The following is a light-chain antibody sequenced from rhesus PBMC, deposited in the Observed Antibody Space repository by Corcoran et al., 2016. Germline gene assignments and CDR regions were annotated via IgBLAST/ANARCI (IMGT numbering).Light chain of an antibody. J-gene: IGKJ1*01. CDR3: QQYYSSPWT. Sequence: DIVMTQSPDSLAVSLGERVTINCKSSQSLLYSSNNKNYLAWYQQKPGQAPKLLIYWASTRESGVPNRFSGIGSWTDFTLTISGLQAEDVAVYYCQQYYSSPWTFGQGTKVEIK. CDR1: QSLLYSSNNKNY. CDR2: WAS. V-gene: IGKV4-1*01.